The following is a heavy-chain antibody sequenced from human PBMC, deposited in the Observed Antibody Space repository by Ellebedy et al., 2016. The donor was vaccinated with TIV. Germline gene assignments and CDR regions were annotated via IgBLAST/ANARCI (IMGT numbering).Heavy chain of an antibody. V-gene: IGHV3-53*01. CDR1: GFTVSSNY. CDR3: ASREGWNDNWYFDL. CDR2: IYSGGST. J-gene: IGHJ2*01. D-gene: IGHD1-1*01. Sequence: PGGSLRLSCVASGFTVSSNYMSWVRQAPGKGLQWVSVIYSGGSTFYADSVKGPFTISRDNSKKTLYLQMNSLKAEDTAVYYCASREGWNDNWYFDLWGRGTLVTVSS.